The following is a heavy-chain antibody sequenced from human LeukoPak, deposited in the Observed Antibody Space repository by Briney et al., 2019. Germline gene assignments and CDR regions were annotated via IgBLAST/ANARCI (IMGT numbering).Heavy chain of an antibody. CDR2: INSSSSYI. Sequence: GGSLRLSCTASGFTFSSYSMNWVRQAPGKGLEWVSSINSSSSYIYYADSVKSRFTISRDNAKNSLYLQMNSLRAEDTAVYYCARDPSMTTAFDYWGQGTLVTVSS. D-gene: IGHD4-17*01. V-gene: IGHV3-21*01. CDR1: GFTFSSYS. CDR3: ARDPSMTTAFDY. J-gene: IGHJ4*02.